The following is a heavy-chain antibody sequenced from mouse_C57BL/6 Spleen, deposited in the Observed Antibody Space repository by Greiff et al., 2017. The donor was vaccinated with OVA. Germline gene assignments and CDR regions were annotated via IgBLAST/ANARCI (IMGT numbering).Heavy chain of an antibody. CDR2: IWGDGST. D-gene: IGHD2-3*01. J-gene: IGHJ3*01. CDR1: GFSLTSYG. Sequence: VQLVESGPGLVAPSQSLSITCTVSGFSLTSYGVSWVRQPPGKGLEWLGVIWGDGSTNYHSALISRLSISKDNSKSQVFLKLNSLQTDDTATYYCAKAPDGYYVAWFAFWGQGTLVTVSA. CDR3: AKAPDGYYVAWFAF. V-gene: IGHV2-3*01.